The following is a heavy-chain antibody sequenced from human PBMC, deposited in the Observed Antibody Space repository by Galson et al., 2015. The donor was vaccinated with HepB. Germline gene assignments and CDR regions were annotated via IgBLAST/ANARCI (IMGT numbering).Heavy chain of an antibody. Sequence: SETLSLTCTVSGGSISSSSYYWGWIRQPPGKGLEWIGSIYYSGSTYYNPSLKSRVTISVDTSKNQFSLKLSSVTAADTAVYYCARSGVVVAASFDYWGQGTLVTVSS. D-gene: IGHD2-15*01. CDR1: GGSISSSSYY. J-gene: IGHJ4*02. CDR3: ARSGVVVAASFDY. V-gene: IGHV4-39*01. CDR2: IYYSGST.